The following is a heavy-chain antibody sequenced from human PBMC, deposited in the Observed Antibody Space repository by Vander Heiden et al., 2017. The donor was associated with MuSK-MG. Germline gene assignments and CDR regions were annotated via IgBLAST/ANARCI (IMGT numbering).Heavy chain of an antibody. Sequence: QVQLVQSGAEVKKPGASVKVSCKASGYTFTGYYMHWVRQAPGQGLEWMGWINPNSGGTNYAQKFQGRVTMTRDTSISTAYMELSRLRSDDTAVYYCARRMWVAAAGPHSYNWFDPWGQGTLVTVSS. V-gene: IGHV1-2*02. J-gene: IGHJ5*02. CDR3: ARRMWVAAAGPHSYNWFDP. CDR1: GYTFTGYY. D-gene: IGHD6-13*01. CDR2: INPNSGGT.